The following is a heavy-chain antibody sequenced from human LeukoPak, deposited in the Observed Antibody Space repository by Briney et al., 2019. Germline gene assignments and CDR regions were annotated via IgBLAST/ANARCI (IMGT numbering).Heavy chain of an antibody. CDR2: ISSSSSYI. D-gene: IGHD3-10*02. CDR3: ADLSITMIGGV. V-gene: IGHV3-21*01. CDR1: GFTFSSYS. J-gene: IGHJ6*04. Sequence: GGSLRLSCAASGFTFSSYSMNWVRQAPGKGLELVSSISSSSSYIYYADSVKGRFTISRDNAKNSLYLQMNSLRAEDTAVYCCADLSITMIGGVWGKGTTVTISS.